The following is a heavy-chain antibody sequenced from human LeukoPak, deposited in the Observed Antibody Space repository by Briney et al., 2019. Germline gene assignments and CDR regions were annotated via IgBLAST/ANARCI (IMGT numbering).Heavy chain of an antibody. J-gene: IGHJ4*02. Sequence: GGSLRLSCAVSGFTFSNHWMSWVRQAPGKGLEWVASIKQDGSGTYYVDSVKGRFTISRDNAKNSLYLQMNSLRAEDTAVYYCARGRPAAGQSFFDYWGQGTLVTVSS. CDR1: GFTFSNHW. CDR2: IKQDGSGT. D-gene: IGHD6-13*01. V-gene: IGHV3-7*01. CDR3: ARGRPAAGQSFFDY.